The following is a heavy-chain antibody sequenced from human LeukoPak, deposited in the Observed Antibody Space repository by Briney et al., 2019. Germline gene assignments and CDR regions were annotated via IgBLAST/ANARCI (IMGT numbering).Heavy chain of an antibody. CDR3: ARDVDDNLTGQSNFDY. CDR1: GGSISSSSYY. Sequence: AETLSLTCTVSGGSISSSSYYWAWVRQSPGKGLEWIGSIYYSGSTYYNPSLKSRVSILVDMSKNQFSLNLTSVTAADTAVYYCARDVDDNLTGQSNFDYWGQGTLVTVSS. J-gene: IGHJ4*02. V-gene: IGHV4-39*07. D-gene: IGHD3-9*01. CDR2: IYYSGST.